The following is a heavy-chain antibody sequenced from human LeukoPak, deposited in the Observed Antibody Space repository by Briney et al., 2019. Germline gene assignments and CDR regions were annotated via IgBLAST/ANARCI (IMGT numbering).Heavy chain of an antibody. D-gene: IGHD1-26*01. Sequence: GGSLRLSCTASGFTFGDYAMGWVRQAPGKGLEWVGFIRSKAYGGTTEYAASVKGRFTISRDDSKSIAYLQMNSLKTEDTAVYYCTRAGWELLPLLYWGQGTLVTVSS. CDR2: IRSKAYGGTT. CDR3: TRAGWELLPLLY. J-gene: IGHJ4*02. CDR1: GFTFGDYA. V-gene: IGHV3-49*04.